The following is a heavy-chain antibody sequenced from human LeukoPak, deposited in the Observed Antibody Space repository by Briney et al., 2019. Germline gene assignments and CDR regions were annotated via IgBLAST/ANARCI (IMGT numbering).Heavy chain of an antibody. CDR2: ISGSGSST. CDR3: ARDYNILTGYYSQPYFDY. V-gene: IGHV3-23*01. Sequence: GGSLRLSCGASGFTFNNYVMNWVRQAPGKGLEWVSSISGSGSSTDYADSVKGRFTISRDNSKNTLFLQMNSLRGEDTAIYYCARDYNILTGYYSQPYFDYWGQGTLVTVSS. D-gene: IGHD3-9*01. J-gene: IGHJ4*02. CDR1: GFTFNNYV.